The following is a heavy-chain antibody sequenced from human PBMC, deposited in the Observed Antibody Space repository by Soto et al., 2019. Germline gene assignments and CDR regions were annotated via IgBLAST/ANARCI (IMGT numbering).Heavy chain of an antibody. J-gene: IGHJ6*02. D-gene: IGHD1-7*01. CDR1: GFTFSSYA. CDR3: AKEGYNWNYVCGMDV. Sequence: GGSLRLSCAASGFTFSSYARSWVRQAPGKGLEWVSAISGSGGSTYYADSVKGRFTISRDNSKNTLYLQMNSLRAEDTAVYYCAKEGYNWNYVCGMDVWGQGTTVTVSS. V-gene: IGHV3-23*01. CDR2: ISGSGGST.